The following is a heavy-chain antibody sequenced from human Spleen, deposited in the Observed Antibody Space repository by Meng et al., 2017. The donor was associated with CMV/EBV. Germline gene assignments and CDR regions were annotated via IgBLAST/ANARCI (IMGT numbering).Heavy chain of an antibody. Sequence: GESLKISCTASGFTFSSYSMNWVRQVPGKGLEWVSSISSSRSYINYADSVKGRFTISRDNAKNSVFLQLSSLRVEDTAVYYCARERLYQPLWGDALDVWGQGTMVTVSS. CDR3: ARERLYQPLWGDALDV. V-gene: IGHV3-21*01. D-gene: IGHD2-2*01. CDR1: GFTFSSYS. CDR2: ISSSRSYI. J-gene: IGHJ3*01.